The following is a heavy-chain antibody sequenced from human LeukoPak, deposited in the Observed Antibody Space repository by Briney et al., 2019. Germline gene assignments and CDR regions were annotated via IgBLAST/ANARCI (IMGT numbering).Heavy chain of an antibody. CDR2: IYYSGST. CDR3: ARHLLWFGELSGGFDY. Sequence: SETLSLTCTVSGGSLSSSTYYWGWIRQPPGKGLEWIGSIYYSGSTYYNPSLKSRVTISTDTSKNQFSLKLSSVTAADTAVYYCARHLLWFGELSGGFDYWGQGTLVTVSS. D-gene: IGHD3-10*01. CDR1: GGSLSSSTYY. J-gene: IGHJ4*02. V-gene: IGHV4-39*07.